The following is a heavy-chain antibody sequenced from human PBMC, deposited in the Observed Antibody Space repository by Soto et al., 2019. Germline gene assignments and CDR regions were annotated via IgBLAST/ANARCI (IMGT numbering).Heavy chain of an antibody. CDR3: ARGFSAGKGSPPDF. D-gene: IGHD6-13*01. V-gene: IGHV3-15*01. CDR2: IKSKTDGGTT. Sequence: PGGSLRLSCAASGFTFSNTWMSWVRQAPGKGLEWVGRIKSKTDGGTTDYAAPVKGRFTISRDDSKNTLYLQMNSLKTEDTAVYYCARGFSAGKGSPPDFWGQGSLVTVSS. J-gene: IGHJ4*02. CDR1: GFTFSNTW.